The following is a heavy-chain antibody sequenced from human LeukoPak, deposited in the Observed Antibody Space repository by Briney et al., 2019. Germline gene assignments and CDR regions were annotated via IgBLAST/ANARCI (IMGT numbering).Heavy chain of an antibody. CDR2: IYRSGST. CDR1: GGSISSSNW. CDR3: ARATYGDYENWFDP. Sequence: PSETLSLTCAVSGGSISSSNWWSWVRQPPGKGLEWIGEIYRSGSTNYNPSLKSRVTISVDKSKNQFSLKLSSVTAADTAVYYCARATYGDYENWFDPWGQGTLVTVSS. D-gene: IGHD4-17*01. J-gene: IGHJ5*02. V-gene: IGHV4-4*02.